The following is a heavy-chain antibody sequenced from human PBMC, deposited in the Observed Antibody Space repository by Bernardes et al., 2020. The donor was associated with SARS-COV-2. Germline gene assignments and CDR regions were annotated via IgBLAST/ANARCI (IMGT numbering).Heavy chain of an antibody. CDR3: ARRSYYYDSSGYYRADKNDAFDI. CDR1: GGSISSYY. D-gene: IGHD3-22*01. CDR2: IYYSGST. J-gene: IGHJ3*02. Sequence: SETLSLTCTVSGGSISSYYWSWIWQPPGKGLEWIGYIYYSGSTNYNPSLKSRVTISVDTSKNQFSLKLSSVTAADTAVYYCARRSYYYDSSGYYRADKNDAFDIWGQGTMVTVSS. V-gene: IGHV4-59*08.